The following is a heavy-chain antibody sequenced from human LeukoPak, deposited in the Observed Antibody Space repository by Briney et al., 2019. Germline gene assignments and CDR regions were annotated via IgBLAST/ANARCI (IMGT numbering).Heavy chain of an antibody. D-gene: IGHD2-15*01. J-gene: IGHJ4*02. CDR3: ARDRIPKF. Sequence: SETLSLTCTVSVASISSYYWSWIRQPPGKGLEWIGYIYDSGSTNYNPSLKSRVTISADTSKNQFSLNLRSVTAADTAMYYCARDRIPKFWGQGTLVTVSS. CDR1: VASISSYY. CDR2: IYDSGST. V-gene: IGHV4-59*01.